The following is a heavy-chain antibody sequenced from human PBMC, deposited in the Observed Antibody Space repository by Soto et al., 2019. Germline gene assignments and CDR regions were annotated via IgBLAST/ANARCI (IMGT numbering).Heavy chain of an antibody. J-gene: IGHJ4*02. CDR2: IYHSGST. CDR1: GGSISSSNW. CDR3: AREGYRYGAFDY. V-gene: IGHV4-4*02. D-gene: IGHD5-18*01. Sequence: PSETLSLTCAVSGGSISSSNWWSWVRQPPGKGLEWIGEIYHSGSTNYNPSLKSRVTISVDTSKNQFSLKLSSVTAADTAVYFCAREGYRYGAFDYWGQGTLVTVSS.